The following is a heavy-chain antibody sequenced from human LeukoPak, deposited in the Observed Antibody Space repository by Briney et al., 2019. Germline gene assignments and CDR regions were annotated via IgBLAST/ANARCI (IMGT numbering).Heavy chain of an antibody. Sequence: GGSLRLSCAASGFTFNDYAMHWVRHAPGKGLEWVSGISWNSGSIGYADSVKGRFTISRDNAKNSLYLQMNSLRAEDTALYYCAKDRYSSSWYEGYFDYWGQGTLVTVSS. J-gene: IGHJ4*02. CDR1: GFTFNDYA. CDR2: ISWNSGSI. CDR3: AKDRYSSSWYEGYFDY. D-gene: IGHD6-13*01. V-gene: IGHV3-9*01.